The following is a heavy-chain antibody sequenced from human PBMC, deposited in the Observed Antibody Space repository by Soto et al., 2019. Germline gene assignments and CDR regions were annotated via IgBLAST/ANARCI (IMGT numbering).Heavy chain of an antibody. CDR2: SSGSGSGGST. V-gene: IGHV3-23*01. J-gene: IGHJ4*02. D-gene: IGHD4-4*01. Sequence: EVQLLESGGGLVQPGGSLRLSCAASGFTFTNYAMTWGRQAPGKGLEWVSISSGSGSGGSTNYADSVKGRFTISRGNSKNTLYLQMNSLRVEDTAVYYCAKDRDDYRNYVFDYWGQGTLVTVSS. CDR1: GFTFTNYA. CDR3: AKDRDDYRNYVFDY.